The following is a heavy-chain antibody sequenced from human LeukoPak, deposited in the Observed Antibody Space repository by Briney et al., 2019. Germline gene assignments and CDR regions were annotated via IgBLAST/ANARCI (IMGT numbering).Heavy chain of an antibody. CDR1: GFTFSSYG. Sequence: GGSLRLSCAASGFTFSSYGMHWVRQAPGKGLEWVAVISYDGSNKYYADSVKGRFTISRDNSKNTLYLQMNSLRAEDTAVYYCASLPITMVRGVITDYYYYMDVWGKGTTVTVSS. CDR2: ISYDGSNK. J-gene: IGHJ6*03. V-gene: IGHV3-30*03. CDR3: ASLPITMVRGVITDYYYYMDV. D-gene: IGHD3-10*01.